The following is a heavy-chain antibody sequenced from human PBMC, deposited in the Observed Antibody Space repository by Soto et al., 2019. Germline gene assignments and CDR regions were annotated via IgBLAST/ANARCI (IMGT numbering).Heavy chain of an antibody. CDR1: GGSVSSGSYY. J-gene: IGHJ6*02. CDR2: IYYSGST. Sequence: QVQLQESGPGLVKPSETLSLTCTVSGGSVSSGSYYWSWIRQHPGKGLEWIGYIYYSGSTNYNPSLKSRVTISVDTSKNQFSLKLSAVTAADTAVYYCARDQASTWYYYYGMDVWGQGTTVTVSS. V-gene: IGHV4-61*01. CDR3: ARDQASTWYYYYGMDV.